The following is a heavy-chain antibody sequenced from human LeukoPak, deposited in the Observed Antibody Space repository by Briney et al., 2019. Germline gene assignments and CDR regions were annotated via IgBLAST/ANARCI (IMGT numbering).Heavy chain of an antibody. V-gene: IGHV3-21*01. CDR3: ARGVPAAIPYYYYYMDV. CDR1: GYSFTSYW. D-gene: IGHD2-2*02. J-gene: IGHJ6*03. CDR2: ISSSSSYI. Sequence: GESLKISCKGSGYSFTSYWIGWVRQAPGKGLEWVSSISSSSSYIYYADSVKGRFTISRDNAKNSLYLQMNSLRAEDTAVYYCARGVPAAIPYYYYYMDVWGKGTTVTISS.